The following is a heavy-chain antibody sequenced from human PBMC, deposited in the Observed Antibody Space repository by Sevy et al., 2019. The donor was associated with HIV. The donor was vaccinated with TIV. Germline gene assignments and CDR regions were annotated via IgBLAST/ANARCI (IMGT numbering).Heavy chain of an antibody. D-gene: IGHD3-3*01. CDR1: GFTFSSYA. J-gene: IGHJ4*02. Sequence: GGSLRLSCAASGFTFSSYAMHWVRQAPGKGLEWVAVISYDGSNKYYADSVKGRFIISRDNSKNTLYLQMNSLRAEDTAVYYCAREAVLRFLEWLFLWGQGTLVTVSS. CDR3: AREAVLRFLEWLFL. V-gene: IGHV3-30*04. CDR2: ISYDGSNK.